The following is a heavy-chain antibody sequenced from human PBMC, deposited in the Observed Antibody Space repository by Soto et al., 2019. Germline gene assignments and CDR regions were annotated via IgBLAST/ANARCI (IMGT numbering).Heavy chain of an antibody. CDR3: ARDRNDFWSGYPQYNYYYYGMDV. CDR1: GYTFTGYY. V-gene: IGHV1-2*04. CDR2: INPNSGGT. Sequence: ASVKVSCKASGYTFTGYYRHWVRQAPGQGLEWMGWINPNSGGTNYAQKFQGWVTMTRDTSISTAYMELSRLRSDDTAVYYCARDRNDFWSGYPQYNYYYYGMDVWGQGTTVTVSS. J-gene: IGHJ6*02. D-gene: IGHD3-3*01.